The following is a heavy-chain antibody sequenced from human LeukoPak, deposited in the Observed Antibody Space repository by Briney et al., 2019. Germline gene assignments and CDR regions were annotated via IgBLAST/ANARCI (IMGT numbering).Heavy chain of an antibody. CDR1: GGSISSSSYY. CDR2: IYYSGST. CDR3: ARHIPYYYDSSGYRYYFDY. Sequence: PSETLSLTCTVSGGSISSSSYYWGWIRQPPGKGLEWSGSIYYSGSTYYNPSLKSRVTISVDTSKNQFSLKLSSVTAADTAVYYCARHIPYYYDSSGYRYYFDYWGQGTLVTVSS. D-gene: IGHD3-22*01. J-gene: IGHJ4*02. V-gene: IGHV4-39*01.